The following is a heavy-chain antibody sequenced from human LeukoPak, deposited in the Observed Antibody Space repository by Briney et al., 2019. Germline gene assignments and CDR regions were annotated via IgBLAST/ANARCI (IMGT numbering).Heavy chain of an antibody. D-gene: IGHD4-17*01. J-gene: IGHJ6*02. V-gene: IGHV3-30*03. Sequence: PGGSLRLSCAASGFTFSSYGMHWVRQAPGKGLEWVAVISYDGSNKYYADSVKGRFTISRDNSKNTLYLQMNSLRAEDTAVYYCAATVSHVDYYYYYGMDVWGQGTTVTVSS. CDR2: ISYDGSNK. CDR1: GFTFSSYG. CDR3: AATVSHVDYYYYYGMDV.